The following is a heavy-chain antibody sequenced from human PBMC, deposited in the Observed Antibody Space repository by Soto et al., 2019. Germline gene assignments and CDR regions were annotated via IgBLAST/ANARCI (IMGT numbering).Heavy chain of an antibody. V-gene: IGHV1-3*01. J-gene: IGHJ5*02. CDR3: AREVVGTSNRFDP. CDR2: INPGNGNT. CDR1: GYTFTTNV. Sequence: ASVKVSCKASGYTFTTNVIHWVRQAPGQRLEWMGWINPGNGNTQYSPKFQDRVTITRDTSASTAYMELGSLRSGDTAIYYCAREVVGTSNRFDPWGQGSLVTVSS. D-gene: IGHD1-26*01.